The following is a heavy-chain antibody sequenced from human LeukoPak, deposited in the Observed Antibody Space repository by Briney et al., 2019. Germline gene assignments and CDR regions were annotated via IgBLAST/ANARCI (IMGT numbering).Heavy chain of an antibody. J-gene: IGHJ4*02. D-gene: IGHD3-16*02. CDR1: GFTFSSYA. Sequence: PEGSLRLSCAASGFTFSSYAMNWVRQAPGKGLEWVSSISSSSSYIYYADSVKGRFTISRDNAKNSLYLQMNSLRAEDTAVYYCASFVSTQFDHWGQGTLVTVSS. CDR2: ISSSSSYI. V-gene: IGHV3-21*01. CDR3: ASFVSTQFDH.